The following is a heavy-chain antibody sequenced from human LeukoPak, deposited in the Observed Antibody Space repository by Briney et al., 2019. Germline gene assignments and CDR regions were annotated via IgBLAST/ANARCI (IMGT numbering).Heavy chain of an antibody. CDR3: AKRGVQQWLVDWYFDY. J-gene: IGHJ4*02. CDR1: GFTFYNYA. D-gene: IGHD6-19*01. CDR2: ISGSGGST. V-gene: IGHV3-23*01. Sequence: GGSLRLSCAASGFTFYNYAMSWVRQAPGKGLEWVSGISGSGGSTFYAESVKGRFTISRDNSKLYLQMYSLRAEDTAVYYCAKRGVQQWLVDWYFDYWGQGTLVTVSS.